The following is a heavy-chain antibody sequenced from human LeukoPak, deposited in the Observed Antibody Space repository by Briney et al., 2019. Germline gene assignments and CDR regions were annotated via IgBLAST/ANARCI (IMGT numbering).Heavy chain of an antibody. J-gene: IGHJ6*03. Sequence: GGSLRLSCAAPGFTFSDYYMSWIRQAPGKGLEWVSYISSSGSTIYYADSVKGRFTISRDNAKNSLYLQMNSLRAEDTAVYYCARYNSDTAMDPDYYYYYYMDVWGKGTTVTVSS. CDR3: ARYNSDTAMDPDYYYYYYMDV. V-gene: IGHV3-11*04. CDR1: GFTFSDYY. D-gene: IGHD5-18*01. CDR2: ISSSGSTI.